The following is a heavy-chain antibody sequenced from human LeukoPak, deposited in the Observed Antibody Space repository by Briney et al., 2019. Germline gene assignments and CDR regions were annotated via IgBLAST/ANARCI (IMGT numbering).Heavy chain of an antibody. D-gene: IGHD4-17*01. CDR3: AREGVTTVTTKSYWYFDL. J-gene: IGHJ2*01. V-gene: IGHV4-59*01. Sequence: SETLSLTYTVSGGSISSYYWGWIRQPPGKGLEWIGYIYYSGSTNYNPSLKSRVTISVDTSKNQFSLKLSSVTAADTAVYYCAREGVTTVTTKSYWYFDLWGRGTLVTVSS. CDR1: GGSISSYY. CDR2: IYYSGST.